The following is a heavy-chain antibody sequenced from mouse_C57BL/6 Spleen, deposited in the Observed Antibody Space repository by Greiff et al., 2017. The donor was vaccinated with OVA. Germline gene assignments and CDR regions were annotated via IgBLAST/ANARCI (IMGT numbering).Heavy chain of an antibody. CDR2: INYDGSST. J-gene: IGHJ4*01. Sequence: EVKLVESEGGLVQPGSSMKLSCTASGFTFSDYYMAWVRQVPEKGLEWVANINYDGSSTYYLDSLKSRFIISRDNAKNILYLQMSSLKSEDTATYYCARDQGYDKGMDYWGQGTSVTVSS. CDR3: ARDQGYDKGMDY. CDR1: GFTFSDYY. D-gene: IGHD2-3*01. V-gene: IGHV5-16*01.